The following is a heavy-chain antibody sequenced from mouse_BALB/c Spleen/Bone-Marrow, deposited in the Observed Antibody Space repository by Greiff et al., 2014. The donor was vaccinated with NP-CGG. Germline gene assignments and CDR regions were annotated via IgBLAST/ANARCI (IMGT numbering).Heavy chain of an antibody. CDR3: ARRIPYGYAMDY. Sequence: EVQLVESGPELVKPGASVKISCKTSGYTFTEYTMHWVKQSHGKSLEWIETINPNNGGTSYNQKFKGKATLTVDKSSSTAYMELRSLTSEGSAVYYCARRIPYGYAMDYWGQGTSVTVSS. CDR1: GYTFTEYT. CDR2: INPNNGGT. V-gene: IGHV1-22*01. D-gene: IGHD2-2*01. J-gene: IGHJ4*01.